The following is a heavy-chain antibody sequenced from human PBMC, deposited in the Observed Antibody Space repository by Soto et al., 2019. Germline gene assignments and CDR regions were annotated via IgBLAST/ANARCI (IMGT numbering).Heavy chain of an antibody. D-gene: IGHD2-2*02. CDR2: ISAYNGNT. CDR1: GYTFTSYG. Sequence: ASVKVSCKASGYTFTSYGISWVRQAPGQGLEWMGWISAYNGNTNYAQKLQGRVTMTTDTSTSTAYMELRSLRSDDTAVYYCARLGYCSSTSCYTSIDYAPAEDYYYYYGMDVWGQGTTVTVSS. CDR3: ARLGYCSSTSCYTSIDYAPAEDYYYYYGMDV. J-gene: IGHJ6*02. V-gene: IGHV1-18*01.